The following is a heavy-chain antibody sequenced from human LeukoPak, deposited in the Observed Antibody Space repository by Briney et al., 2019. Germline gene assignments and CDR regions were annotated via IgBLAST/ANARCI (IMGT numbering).Heavy chain of an antibody. CDR3: ARSAPDYTRFDY. J-gene: IGHJ4*02. Sequence: GSLRLSCVASGFTFSDYAMNWVRQAPGKGLEWVSTFKTKYNQVYYAESVRGRFTISTDNSKNTVYLQMNSLRAEDTALYYCARSAPDYTRFDYWGQGALVTVSS. CDR1: GFTFSDYA. V-gene: IGHV3-23*05. D-gene: IGHD4-11*01. CDR2: FKTKYNQV.